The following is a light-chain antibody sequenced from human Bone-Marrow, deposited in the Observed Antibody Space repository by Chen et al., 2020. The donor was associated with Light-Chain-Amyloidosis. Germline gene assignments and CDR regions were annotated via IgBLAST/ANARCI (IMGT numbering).Light chain of an antibody. CDR2: DDS. J-gene: IGLJ3*02. CDR3: QVWDRSSDRPV. CDR1: NIGSTS. V-gene: IGLV3-21*02. Sequence: SYVLTQPSSVSVAPGQTATIARGGNNIGSTSVHWYQQTPGQAPLLVVYDDSDRPSGIPERLSGSNSGNTATLTISRVEAGDEADYSCQVWDRSSDRPVFGGGTKLTVL.